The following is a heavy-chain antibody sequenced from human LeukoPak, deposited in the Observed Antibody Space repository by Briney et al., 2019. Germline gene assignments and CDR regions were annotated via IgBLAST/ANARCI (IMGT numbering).Heavy chain of an antibody. J-gene: IGHJ5*02. Sequence: PSETLSLTCTVSGGSISSSSYYWGWIRQPPGKGLEWIGSIYYSGSTYYNPSLKSRVTISVDTSKNQFSLKLSSVTAADTAVYYCARCDSGWPGNWSDPWGRGTLVTVSS. CDR3: ARCDSGWPGNWSDP. CDR2: IYYSGST. CDR1: GGSISSSSYY. D-gene: IGHD6-19*01. V-gene: IGHV4-39*01.